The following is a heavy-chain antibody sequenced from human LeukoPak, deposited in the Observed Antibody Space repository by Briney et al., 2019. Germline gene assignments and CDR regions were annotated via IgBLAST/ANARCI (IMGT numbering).Heavy chain of an antibody. CDR3: ARTRMAGTGGWFDP. V-gene: IGHV4-4*07. CDR2: IYTSGST. CDR1: GGSISSYY. Sequence: SETLSLTCTVSGGSISSYYWSWIRQPAGKGLEWIGRIYTSGSTNYNPSLKSRVTMSVDTSKHQFSLKLSSVTAADPAVYYCARTRMAGTGGWFDPWGQGNLVTVSS. J-gene: IGHJ5*02. D-gene: IGHD6-19*01.